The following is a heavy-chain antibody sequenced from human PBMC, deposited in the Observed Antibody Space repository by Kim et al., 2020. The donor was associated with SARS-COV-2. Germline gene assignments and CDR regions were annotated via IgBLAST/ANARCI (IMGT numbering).Heavy chain of an antibody. CDR3: ARVPRSFDWSPEPLLRD. D-gene: IGHD3-9*01. CDR2: IYYSGST. J-gene: IGHJ4*02. V-gene: IGHV4-30-4*01. Sequence: SETLSLTCTVSGGSISSGDYYWSWIRQPPGKGLEWIGYIYYSGSTYYNPSLKSRVTISVDTSKNQFSLKLSSVTAADTAVYYCARVPRSFDWSPEPLLRDWGQGTLVTVSS. CDR1: GGSISSGDYY.